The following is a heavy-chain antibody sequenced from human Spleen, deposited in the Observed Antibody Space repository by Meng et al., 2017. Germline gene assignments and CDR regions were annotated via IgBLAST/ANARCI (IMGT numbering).Heavy chain of an antibody. J-gene: IGHJ4*02. CDR2: IYYSGST. D-gene: IGHD3-22*01. V-gene: IGHV4-31*03. CDR1: GGSISSGGYY. Sequence: SETLSLTCTVSGGSISSGGYYWSWIRQHPGKGLEWIGYIYYSGSTYYNPSLKSRVTISVDTSKNQFSLKLSSVTAADTAVYYCARDRGSDYYDSSGYLDYWGQGTLVTVSS. CDR3: ARDRGSDYYDSSGYLDY.